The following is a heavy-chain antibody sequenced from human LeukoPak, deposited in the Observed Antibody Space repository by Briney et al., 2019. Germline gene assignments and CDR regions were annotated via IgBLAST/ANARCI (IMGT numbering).Heavy chain of an antibody. CDR3: ARKGYYDFWSGYYTYYYYMDV. CDR2: MNPNSGNT. CDR1: GYTFTSYD. Sequence: ASVKVSCKASGYTFTSYDINWVRQATGQGLEWMGWMNPNSGNTGYAQKFQGRVTMTRNTSISTAYMELSSLRSEDTAVYYCARKGYYDFWSGYYTYYYYMDVWGKGTTVTVSS. J-gene: IGHJ6*03. D-gene: IGHD3-3*01. V-gene: IGHV1-8*01.